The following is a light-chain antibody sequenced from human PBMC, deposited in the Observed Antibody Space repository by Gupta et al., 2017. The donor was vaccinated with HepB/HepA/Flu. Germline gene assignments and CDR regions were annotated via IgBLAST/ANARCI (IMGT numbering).Light chain of an antibody. CDR3: PQENSFPIT. CDR1: QDIGDD. J-gene: IGKJ4*01. V-gene: IGKV1-6*02. CDR2: GAS. Sequence: IQMTQSPSSLSASVGDRVSISCRASQDIGDDLAWYQHPPGKTPKLLIYGASTVQGEVPSRFSGGGSGTEFTLTITGRQPEDFSTYYCPQENSFPITFGRGTKLEIK.